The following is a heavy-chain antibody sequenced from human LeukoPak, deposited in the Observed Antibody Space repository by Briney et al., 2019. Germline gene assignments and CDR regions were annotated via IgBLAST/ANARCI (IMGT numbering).Heavy chain of an antibody. CDR2: ISGSGGST. D-gene: IGHD1-26*01. V-gene: IGHV3-23*01. Sequence: GGSLRLSCAASGFSFSTYGMSWVRQAPGKGLEWVSAISGSGGSTYYADSVKGRFTISRDNSKNTPYLQMNSLRAEDTAVYYCATRGSYLLSFDYWGQGTLVTVSS. CDR1: GFSFSTYG. CDR3: ATRGSYLLSFDY. J-gene: IGHJ4*02.